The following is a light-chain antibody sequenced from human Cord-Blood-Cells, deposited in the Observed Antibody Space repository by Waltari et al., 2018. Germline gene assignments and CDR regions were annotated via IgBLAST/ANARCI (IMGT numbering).Light chain of an antibody. CDR2: KAS. V-gene: IGKV1-5*03. Sequence: DIQMTQSPSTLSASVGDRVTITCRAIQSISSWLAWYQQKPEKAPKLLIYKASSLESGVPSRFSGSGSGKEFTLTISSLQPDDFATYYCQQYNSYSWTFGQGTKVEIK. CDR3: QQYNSYSWT. J-gene: IGKJ1*01. CDR1: QSISSW.